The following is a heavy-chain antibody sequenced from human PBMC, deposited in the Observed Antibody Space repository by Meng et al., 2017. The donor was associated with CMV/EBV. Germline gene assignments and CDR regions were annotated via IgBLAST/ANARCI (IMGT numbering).Heavy chain of an antibody. V-gene: IGHV3-73*01. D-gene: IGHD1-1*01. CDR2: IRSKAKSYAT. CDR3: TRHGGNWYGVDY. Sequence: GGSLRLSCAASGFTFSTSAIHWVRQASWKGLEWVGRIRSKAKSYATTYTASVTGRFTISRDDSKNTAYLQMNSLKTEDTAIYYCTRHGGNWYGVDYWGLGTLVTVSS. J-gene: IGHJ4*02. CDR1: GFTFSTSA.